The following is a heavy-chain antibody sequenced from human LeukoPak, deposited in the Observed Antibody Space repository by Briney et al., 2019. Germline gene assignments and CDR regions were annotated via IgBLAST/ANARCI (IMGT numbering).Heavy chain of an antibody. CDR3: ARGRRGKQDIVVVVARTTYYMDV. V-gene: IGHV4-34*01. Sequence: PSETLSLTCAVYGGSFSGYYWSWVRQPPGKGREWSGEINHSGSTNYNPSRKSRVTISVDTSKKQFSLPLGSVTAADTAVYSCARGRRGKQDIVVVVARTTYYMDVSGKGTTVTVSS. J-gene: IGHJ6*03. CDR2: INHSGST. D-gene: IGHD2-15*01. CDR1: GGSFSGYY.